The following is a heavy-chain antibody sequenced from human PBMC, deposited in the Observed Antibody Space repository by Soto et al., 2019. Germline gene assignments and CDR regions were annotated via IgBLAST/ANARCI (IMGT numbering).Heavy chain of an antibody. D-gene: IGHD3-9*01. V-gene: IGHV4-34*01. Sequence: QVQLQQWGAGPLRPLETLSLTCGVSGGSFSGYYWAWIRQSPGQRLECIGEINDRGSINYNPSLNSRVSISVDTSKNHYSLTLSSVTAADTAVDYCARELHDILTGPPWVWYFDLWVRGTLVTVSS. CDR1: GGSFSGYY. CDR3: ARELHDILTGPPWVWYFDL. CDR2: INDRGSI. J-gene: IGHJ2*01.